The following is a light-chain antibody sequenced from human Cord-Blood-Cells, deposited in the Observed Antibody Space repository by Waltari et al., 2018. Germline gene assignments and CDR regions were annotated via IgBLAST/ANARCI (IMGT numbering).Light chain of an antibody. CDR2: QDS. Sequence: SYEPTQPPSVSVSPGQTASIPCSGDQLGDTYACWYQQKPGQSPVLVIYQDSKRPSGIPERFSGSNSGNTATLTISGTQAMDEADYYCQAWDSSTYVFGTGTKVTVL. J-gene: IGLJ1*01. CDR1: QLGDTY. V-gene: IGLV3-1*01. CDR3: QAWDSSTYV.